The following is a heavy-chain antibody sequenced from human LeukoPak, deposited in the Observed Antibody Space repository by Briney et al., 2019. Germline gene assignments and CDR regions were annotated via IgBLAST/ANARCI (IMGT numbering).Heavy chain of an antibody. CDR3: ARVIGYCSSTSCYRNNDAFDI. J-gene: IGHJ3*02. D-gene: IGHD2-2*01. CDR2: IYYSGST. Sequence: SETLSLTCTVSGGSISSCYWSWIRQPPGKGLEWIGYIYYSGSTNYNPSLKSRVTISVDTSENQFSLKLGSVTAADTAVYYCARVIGYCSSTSCYRNNDAFDIWGQGTMVTVSS. CDR1: GGSISSCY. V-gene: IGHV4-59*01.